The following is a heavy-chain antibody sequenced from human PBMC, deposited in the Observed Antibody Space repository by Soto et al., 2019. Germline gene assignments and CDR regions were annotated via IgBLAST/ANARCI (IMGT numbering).Heavy chain of an antibody. J-gene: IGHJ4*02. D-gene: IGHD6-25*01. CDR1: GFTFSDHY. CDR3: TRAQPATLFDY. Sequence: EVQLVESGGGLVQPGGSLRLSCAASGFTFSDHYVDWVRQAPGKGLEWVGRSRNKANRYTTEYAASVKGRFTISRDDSKNSLYLQMNSLKTEDTAVYYCTRAQPATLFDYWGQGTLVTVSS. V-gene: IGHV3-72*01. CDR2: SRNKANRYTT.